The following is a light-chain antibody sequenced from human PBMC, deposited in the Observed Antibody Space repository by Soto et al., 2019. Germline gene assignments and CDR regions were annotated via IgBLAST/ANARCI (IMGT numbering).Light chain of an antibody. CDR1: QNVYNN. CDR2: DAS. Sequence: EIVITQSPATLSVSPGEGATLSCKASQNVYNNLAWYQQRPGQPPRLLIYDASTRPTGISARFSGSAYGTEFTLTISSLQSEDFAVYFCQQCRNWPLTFGGGTKVDIK. V-gene: IGKV3-15*01. CDR3: QQCRNWPLT. J-gene: IGKJ4*01.